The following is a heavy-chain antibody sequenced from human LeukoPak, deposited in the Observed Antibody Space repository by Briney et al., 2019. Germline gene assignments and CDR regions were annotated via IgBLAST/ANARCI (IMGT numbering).Heavy chain of an antibody. Sequence: GASVKVSCKASGYTFTSYAISWVRQAPGQGLEWMGGIIPIFGTANYAQKFQGRVTITADESTSTAYMELSSLRSEDTAVYYCALDSGSYYNGKGYFDYWGQGTLVTVSS. V-gene: IGHV1-69*13. D-gene: IGHD3-10*01. J-gene: IGHJ4*02. CDR1: GYTFTSYA. CDR3: ALDSGSYYNGKGYFDY. CDR2: IIPIFGTA.